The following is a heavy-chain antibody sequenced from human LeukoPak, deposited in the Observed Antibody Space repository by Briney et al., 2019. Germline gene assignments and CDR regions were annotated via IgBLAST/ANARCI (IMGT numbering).Heavy chain of an antibody. CDR3: ARMYSGTSYYFDY. J-gene: IGHJ4*02. V-gene: IGHV4-59*01. Sequence: SETLSLTCSVSGVSISTYYWIWIRQPPAKGLEWTGFFSYSGSTKYNASPKTRATMSVDTSKNQFSLKLNSVTAADTAVYYCARMYSGTSYYFDYWGQGTLVTVSS. CDR2: FSYSGST. CDR1: GVSISTYY. D-gene: IGHD1-26*01.